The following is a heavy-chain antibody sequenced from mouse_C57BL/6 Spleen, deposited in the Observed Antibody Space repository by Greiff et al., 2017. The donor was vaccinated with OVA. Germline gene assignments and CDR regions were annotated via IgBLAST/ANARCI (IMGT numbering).Heavy chain of an antibody. CDR1: GFSLTSYG. Sequence: VMLVESGPGLVAPSQSLSITCTVSGFSLTSYGVHWVRQPPGTGLAWLVVIWSDGSTNYDSAIKYRLSISKDNSKSQDFITMNSLQTDDTAMYYCARHGGKGYFDVWGTGTTVTVSS. D-gene: IGHD1-3*01. V-gene: IGHV2-6-1*01. CDR2: IWSDGST. CDR3: ARHGGKGYFDV. J-gene: IGHJ1*03.